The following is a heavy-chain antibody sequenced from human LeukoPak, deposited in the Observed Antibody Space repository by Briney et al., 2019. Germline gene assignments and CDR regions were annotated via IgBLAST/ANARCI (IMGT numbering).Heavy chain of an antibody. CDR1: GGSIGSYY. J-gene: IGHJ6*02. D-gene: IGHD3-3*02. Sequence: SETLSLTCTVSGGSIGSYYWSWIRQPPGKGLEWIGYIYYSGSTNYNPSLKSRVTISVDTSKNQFSLKLSSVTDADTAVYYCARHIRGYPHNHYGMDVWGQGTTVTVSS. CDR2: IYYSGST. CDR3: ARHIRGYPHNHYGMDV. V-gene: IGHV4-59*08.